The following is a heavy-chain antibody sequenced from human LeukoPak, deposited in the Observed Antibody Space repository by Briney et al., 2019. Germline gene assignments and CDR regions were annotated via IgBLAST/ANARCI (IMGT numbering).Heavy chain of an antibody. Sequence: GGSLRLSCAASGFTFSNYAMHWVRQAPGKGLEWVAVISYDGSNKYYADSVKGRFTISRDNSKNTLYLQMNSLRAEDTAVYYCVKNRLASTYAALDFWGQGTLVTVSS. J-gene: IGHJ4*02. CDR1: GFTFSNYA. D-gene: IGHD5/OR15-5a*01. CDR2: ISYDGSNK. V-gene: IGHV3-30-3*02. CDR3: VKNRLASTYAALDF.